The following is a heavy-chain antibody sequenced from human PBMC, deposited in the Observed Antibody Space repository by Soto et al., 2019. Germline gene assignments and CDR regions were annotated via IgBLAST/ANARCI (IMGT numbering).Heavy chain of an antibody. CDR3: ARANYYDSSGYLAEYYYYGMDV. D-gene: IGHD3-22*01. CDR2: INHSGST. V-gene: IGHV4-34*01. Sequence: SETLSLTCAVYGGSFSGYYWSWIRQPPGKGLEWIGEINHSGSTNYNPSLKSRVTISVDTSKNQFSLKLSSVTAADTAVYYCARANYYDSSGYLAEYYYYGMDVWGQGTTVTVSS. J-gene: IGHJ6*02. CDR1: GGSFSGYY.